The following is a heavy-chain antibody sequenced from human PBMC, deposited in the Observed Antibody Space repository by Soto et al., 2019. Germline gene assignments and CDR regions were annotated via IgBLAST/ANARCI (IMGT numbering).Heavy chain of an antibody. Sequence: EVQLVESGGGLVQPGGSLRLSCETSGFAFSDLWLTWARQAPGKGPEWVANINQDGSKTYYVDSVMGRFTVSRDNAKNSLYLQMDSLRAEDTAVYYCARGGYTSSNCGVGWGQGTLVSVSS. CDR1: GFAFSDLW. CDR3: ARGGYTSSNCGVG. J-gene: IGHJ4*02. V-gene: IGHV3-7*05. CDR2: INQDGSKT. D-gene: IGHD3-22*01.